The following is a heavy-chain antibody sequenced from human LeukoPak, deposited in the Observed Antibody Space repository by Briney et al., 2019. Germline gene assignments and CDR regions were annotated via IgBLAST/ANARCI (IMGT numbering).Heavy chain of an antibody. Sequence: GGSLRLSCAASGFTFSDSFVSWIRQAPGKGLEWASYISGSGSTIYYPDSVKGRFTISRDNAKKSLYLQMNSLRTEDTAVYYCARLSGYAVESWGQGTLVTVSS. CDR1: GFTFSDSF. CDR3: ARLSGYAVES. CDR2: ISGSGSTI. D-gene: IGHD5-12*01. V-gene: IGHV3-11*01. J-gene: IGHJ4*02.